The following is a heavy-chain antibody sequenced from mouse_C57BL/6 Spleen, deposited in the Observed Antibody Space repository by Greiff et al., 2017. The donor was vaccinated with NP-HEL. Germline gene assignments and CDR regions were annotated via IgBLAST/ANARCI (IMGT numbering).Heavy chain of an antibody. V-gene: IGHV1-22*01. Sequence: VQLKESGPELVKPGASVKMSCKASGYTFTDYNMHWVKQSHGKSLEWIGYINPNNGGTSYNQKFKGKATLTVNKSSSTAYMERRSLTSEDSAVYYCAMDIVTNYYAMDYWGQGTSVTVSS. CDR2: INPNNGGT. J-gene: IGHJ4*01. CDR3: AMDIVTNYYAMDY. CDR1: GYTFTDYN. D-gene: IGHD2-5*01.